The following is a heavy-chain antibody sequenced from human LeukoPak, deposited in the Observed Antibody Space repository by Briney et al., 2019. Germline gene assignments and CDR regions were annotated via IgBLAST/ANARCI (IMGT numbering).Heavy chain of an antibody. J-gene: IGHJ6*02. Sequence: SETLSLTCTVSGGSISSSSYYWGWIRQPPGKGLEWIGSIYYSGSTYYNPSLKSRVTISVDTSKNQFSLKLSSVTAADTAVYYCARDLFPYSGSYWVMDVWGQGTTVTVSS. V-gene: IGHV4-39*07. CDR2: IYYSGST. CDR1: GGSISSSSYY. CDR3: ARDLFPYSGSYWVMDV. D-gene: IGHD1-26*01.